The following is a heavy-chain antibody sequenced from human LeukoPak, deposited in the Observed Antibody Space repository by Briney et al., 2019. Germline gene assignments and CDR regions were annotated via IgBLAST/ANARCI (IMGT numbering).Heavy chain of an antibody. Sequence: GGSLRLSCAASGFTFSSYWMSWVRQAPGKGLEWVANIKEDGSEKNYVDSVKGRLTISRDNAKNSVYLHMNSLRAEDTAVYYCARDRGYSTFDIWGQGTMVTVSS. J-gene: IGHJ3*02. V-gene: IGHV3-7*05. D-gene: IGHD5-18*01. CDR1: GFTFSSYW. CDR3: ARDRGYSTFDI. CDR2: IKEDGSEK.